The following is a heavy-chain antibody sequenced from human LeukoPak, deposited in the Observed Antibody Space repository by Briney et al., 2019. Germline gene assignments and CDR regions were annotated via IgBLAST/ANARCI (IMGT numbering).Heavy chain of an antibody. CDR1: EFTFDDYA. CDR3: VRNNVTKTEPGVKDAFDI. CDR2: ISWNGGTI. J-gene: IGHJ3*02. Sequence: PGGSLRLSCAASEFTFDDYALHWVRQAPGRGLEWVSGISWNGGTIGYADSVKGRFTISRDNAKNSLYLQMNSLRPEDTAAYYCVRNNVTKTEPGVKDAFDIWGQGTMVTVSS. V-gene: IGHV3-9*01. D-gene: IGHD2-8*01.